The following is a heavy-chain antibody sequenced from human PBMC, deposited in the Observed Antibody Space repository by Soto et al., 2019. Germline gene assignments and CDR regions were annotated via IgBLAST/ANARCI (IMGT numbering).Heavy chain of an antibody. Sequence: SLTGSAYGGSLSGYSWNWIRQPPGKGLEWIGEIDHSGYTNYNPSLKSRVTISVDTSKNQFSLRLTSVTAADTAVYYCARVRDWFDPWGQGTLVTVSA. CDR1: GGSLSGYS. CDR3: ARVRDWFDP. D-gene: IGHD3-3*01. J-gene: IGHJ5*02. V-gene: IGHV4-34*01. CDR2: IDHSGYT.